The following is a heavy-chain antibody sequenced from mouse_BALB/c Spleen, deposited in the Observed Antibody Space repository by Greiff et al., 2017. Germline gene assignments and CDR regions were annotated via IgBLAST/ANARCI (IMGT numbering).Heavy chain of an antibody. CDR2: ISYDGSN. V-gene: IGHV3-6*02. J-gene: IGHJ3*01. CDR3: AREELLRLSFAY. CDR1: GYSITSGYY. D-gene: IGHD1-2*01. Sequence: EVKLLESGPGLVKPSQSLSLTCSVTGYSITSGYYWNWIRQFPGNKLEWMGYISYDGSNNYNPSLKNRISITRDTSKNQFFLKLNSVTTEDTATYYCAREELLRLSFAYWGQGTLVTVSA.